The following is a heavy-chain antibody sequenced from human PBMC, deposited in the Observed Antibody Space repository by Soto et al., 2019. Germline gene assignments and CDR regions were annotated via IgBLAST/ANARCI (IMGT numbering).Heavy chain of an antibody. CDR2: ISNSGST. D-gene: IGHD3-10*01. CDR1: GGSVTRDEDY. J-gene: IGHJ4*02. V-gene: IGHV4-30-4*01. CDR3: GTESWSTYGDFDH. Sequence: TLSLPCTVSGGSVTRDEDYWSWVRPSPGKGLEWIGYISNSGSTGYNPSLKARLSMLVERFNNQVTRRLTYDTAPDTAVYFYGTESWSTYGDFDHWGEGTQVP.